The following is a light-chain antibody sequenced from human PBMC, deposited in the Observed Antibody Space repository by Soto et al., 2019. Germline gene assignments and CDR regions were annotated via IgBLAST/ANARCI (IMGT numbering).Light chain of an antibody. CDR2: GAS. CDR3: QQYGSPTYT. CDR1: QSVSSNH. V-gene: IGKV3-20*01. Sequence: EIVLTQSPGSLSLSPRERATLSCRASQSVSSNHLAWYQQKPGQPPRLLIYGASRRASGIPDRFSGSGSGTDFTLTISRLEPEDFAVYYCQQYGSPTYTFGQGTKVEIK. J-gene: IGKJ2*01.